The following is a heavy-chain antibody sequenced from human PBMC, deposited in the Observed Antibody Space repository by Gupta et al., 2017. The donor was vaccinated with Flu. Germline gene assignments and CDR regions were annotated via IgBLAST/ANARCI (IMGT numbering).Heavy chain of an antibody. J-gene: IGHJ6*02. Sequence: GKGLEWVSSISSSSSYIYYADSVKGRFTISRDNAKNSLYLQMNSLRAEDTAVYYCARDKLARDYYYYYGMDVWGQGTTVTVSS. V-gene: IGHV3-21*01. CDR3: ARDKLARDYYYYYGMDV. CDR2: ISSSSSYI.